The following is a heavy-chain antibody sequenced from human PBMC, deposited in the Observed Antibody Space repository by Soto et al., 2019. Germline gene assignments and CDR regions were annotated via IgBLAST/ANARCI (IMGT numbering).Heavy chain of an antibody. CDR1: GGSISSYY. CDR2: IYYSGST. J-gene: IGHJ6*02. CDR3: ARENYSSSWSGYYYYGMDV. Sequence: SETLSLTCTVSGGSISSYYWSWIRQPPGKGLEWIGYIYYSGSTNYNPSLKSRVTISVDTSKNQFSLKLSSVTAADTAVYYCARENYSSSWSGYYYYGMDVWGQGTTVTVSS. D-gene: IGHD6-13*01. V-gene: IGHV4-59*01.